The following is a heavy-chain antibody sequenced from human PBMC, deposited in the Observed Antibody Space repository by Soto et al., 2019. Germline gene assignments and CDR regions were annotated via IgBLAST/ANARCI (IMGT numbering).Heavy chain of an antibody. D-gene: IGHD5-12*01. CDR3: ARKWLRLSLTPGDYLDY. J-gene: IGHJ4*02. V-gene: IGHV4-59*01. Sequence: SETLSLTCTVSGGSISSYYWSWIRQPPGKGLEWIGYIYYSGSTNYNPSLKSRVTISVDTSKNQFSLKLSSVTAEDTAVYYCARKWLRLSLTPGDYLDYWGQGTLVTVSS. CDR1: GGSISSYY. CDR2: IYYSGST.